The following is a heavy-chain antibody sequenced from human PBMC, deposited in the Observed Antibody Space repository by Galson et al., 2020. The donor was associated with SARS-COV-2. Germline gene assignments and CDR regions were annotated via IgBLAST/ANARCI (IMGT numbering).Heavy chain of an antibody. V-gene: IGHV4-39*07. CDR1: GGSISSSTNY. CDR2: IYYRGST. Sequence: SETLSLTCTVSGGSISSSTNYWGWIRQPPGKGLEWIGSIYYRGSTYYNPSLKSRVTISVDTSKNQFSLGLSSVNAADTAMYYCVRGGRSGGTSLTYFDDWGQGTLVTVSS. J-gene: IGHJ4*02. CDR3: VRGGRSGGTSLTYFDD. D-gene: IGHD2-15*01.